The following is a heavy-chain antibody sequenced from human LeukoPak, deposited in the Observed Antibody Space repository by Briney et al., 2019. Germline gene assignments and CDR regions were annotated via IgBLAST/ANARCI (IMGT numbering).Heavy chain of an antibody. Sequence: GGSLRLSCAASGFTFSSYEINWVRQAPGKGLEWVSYISSSGSTIYYADSVKGRFTISRDNAKNSLYLQMNSLRAEDTAVYYCAELGITMIGGVWGKGTTVTVSS. CDR3: AELGITMIGGV. CDR2: ISSSGSTI. D-gene: IGHD3-10*02. J-gene: IGHJ6*04. CDR1: GFTFSSYE. V-gene: IGHV3-48*03.